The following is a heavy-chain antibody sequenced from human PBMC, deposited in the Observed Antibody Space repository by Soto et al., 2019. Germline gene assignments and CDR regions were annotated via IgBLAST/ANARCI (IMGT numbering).Heavy chain of an antibody. J-gene: IGHJ6*02. D-gene: IGHD2-15*01. Sequence: EVQLVESGGGLVQPGGSLRLSCAPSGFIVSSNYMSWVRQAPGKGLEWVSVIYSGGSTYYADSVKGRFTISRDNSKNTLYLQMNSLRAEDTAVYYCARPRGDCSGGSCYSRFGMDVWGQGTTVTVSS. V-gene: IGHV3-66*04. CDR1: GFIVSSNY. CDR2: IYSGGST. CDR3: ARPRGDCSGGSCYSRFGMDV.